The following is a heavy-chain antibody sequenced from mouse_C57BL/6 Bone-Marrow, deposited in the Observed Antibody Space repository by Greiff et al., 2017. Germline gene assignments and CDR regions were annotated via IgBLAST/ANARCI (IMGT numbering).Heavy chain of an antibody. CDR1: GYSITSGYY. J-gene: IGHJ2*01. D-gene: IGHD2-1*01. CDR2: ISYDGSN. Sequence: EVQLQESGPGLVKPSQSLSLTCSVTGYSITSGYYWNWIRQFPGNKLEWMGYISYDGSNNYNPSLKNRISLTRDTSKNQFFLKLNSVTTEDTATYYCLYYGNYRSYWGQGTTLTVSS. V-gene: IGHV3-6*01. CDR3: LYYGNYRSY.